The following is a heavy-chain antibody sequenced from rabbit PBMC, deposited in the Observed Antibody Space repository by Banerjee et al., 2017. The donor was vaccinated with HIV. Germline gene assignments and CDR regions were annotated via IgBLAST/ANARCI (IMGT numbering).Heavy chain of an antibody. CDR2: IYAGSGST. J-gene: IGHJ3*01. V-gene: IGHV1S45*01. CDR3: ARGYWTDGLHL. Sequence: QEQLEESGGDLVKPGRSLTLTCTASGFSSSNNYYYMCWVRQAPGKGLEWIGCIYAGSGSTWYANWAKGRFTISKTSSTTVTLQMTSLTAADTATYFCARGYWTDGLHLWGQGTLVTVS. D-gene: IGHD1-1*01. CDR1: GFSSSNNYY.